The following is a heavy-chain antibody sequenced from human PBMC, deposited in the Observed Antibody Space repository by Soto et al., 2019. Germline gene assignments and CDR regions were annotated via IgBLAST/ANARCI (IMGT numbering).Heavy chain of an antibody. Sequence: SETLTLTCAVSGVSISSCNWWTWVRQSPQMSLAYIGDIFSDGYLNYSPTLERRDAFSVDTQNNQCSLKLKFVSAADTAIYFYAKLVYETRLNYMYFDFWGQGTLVPVSS. CDR2: IFSDGYL. J-gene: IGHJ4*02. CDR3: AKLVYETRLNYMYFDF. V-gene: IGHV4-4*02. CDR1: GVSISSCNW. D-gene: IGHD3-10*01.